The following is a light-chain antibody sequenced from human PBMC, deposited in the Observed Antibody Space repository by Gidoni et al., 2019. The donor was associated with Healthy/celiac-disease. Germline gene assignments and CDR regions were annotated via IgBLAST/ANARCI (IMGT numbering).Light chain of an antibody. CDR1: QTVTNRH. CDR3: QHYGSSSET. V-gene: IGKV3-20*01. Sequence: EIVLTQSPGTLSLSPGERATLSCRASQTVTNRHLAWYQQKPGQAPGLLIYGASTRATGIPDRCSGSGSGTDFALTISRLEPEDFAVYYCQHYGSSSETFGQGTKVEIK. CDR2: GAS. J-gene: IGKJ1*01.